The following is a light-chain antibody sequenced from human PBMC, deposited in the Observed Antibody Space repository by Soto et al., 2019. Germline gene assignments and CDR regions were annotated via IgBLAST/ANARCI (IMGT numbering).Light chain of an antibody. V-gene: IGLV2-14*01. CDR3: SSYTSSSTHWV. Sequence: QTVVTQPASVSGSPGQSITISCTGTSSDVGGYNYVSWYQQHLGKAPKLMIYDVSNRPSGVSNRFSGSKSGNTASLTISGLQAEDEADYYCSSYTSSSTHWVFGGGTKVTVL. CDR2: DVS. J-gene: IGLJ3*02. CDR1: SSDVGGYNY.